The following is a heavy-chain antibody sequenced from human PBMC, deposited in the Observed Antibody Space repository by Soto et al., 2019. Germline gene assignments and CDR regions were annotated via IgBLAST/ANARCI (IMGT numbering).Heavy chain of an antibody. J-gene: IGHJ6*02. CDR1: GGTFSSYA. CDR2: IIPIFGTA. CDR3: ASPLYSYGSNYYYYGMDV. D-gene: IGHD5-18*01. V-gene: IGHV1-69*13. Sequence: SVKVSCKASGGTFSSYAISWVRQAPGQGLEWMGGIIPIFGTANYAQKFQGRVTITADESTSTAYMELSSLRSEDTAVYYCASPLYSYGSNYYYYGMDVCGQGTTVTVSS.